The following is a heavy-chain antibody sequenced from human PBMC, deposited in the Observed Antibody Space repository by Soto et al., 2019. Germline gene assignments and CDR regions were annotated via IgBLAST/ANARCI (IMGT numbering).Heavy chain of an antibody. J-gene: IGHJ6*02. Sequence: QVQLVQSGAEVQKPGSSVKVSCKASGGTFSSYAISWVRQAPGQGLEWMGGIIPIFGTANYAQKFQGRVTITADESTSTAYMELSSLRSEDTAVYYCAMAYYDFWSGPQNYYYYYGMDVWGQGTTVTVSS. V-gene: IGHV1-69*01. CDR1: GGTFSSYA. CDR2: IIPIFGTA. D-gene: IGHD3-3*01. CDR3: AMAYYDFWSGPQNYYYYYGMDV.